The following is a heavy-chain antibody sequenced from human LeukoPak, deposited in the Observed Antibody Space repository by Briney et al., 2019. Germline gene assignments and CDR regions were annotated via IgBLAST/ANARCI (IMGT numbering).Heavy chain of an antibody. D-gene: IGHD5-24*01. V-gene: IGHV3-33*01. Sequence: GGSLRLSCAASGLIFSSYGMHWVRQAPGKGLEWVAVIWYDGSRRYHADSVKGRFTISRDDSKNTLYLQMNSLRAEDTALYYCVRDGGDGNKSDYWGQGTLVTVSS. CDR3: VRDGGDGNKSDY. CDR2: IWYDGSRR. J-gene: IGHJ4*02. CDR1: GLIFSSYG.